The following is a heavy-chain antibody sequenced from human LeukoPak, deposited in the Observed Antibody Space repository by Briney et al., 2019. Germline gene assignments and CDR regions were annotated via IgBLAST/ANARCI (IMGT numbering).Heavy chain of an antibody. Sequence: GASVKVSCKASGGTFSSYAISWVRQAPGQGLEWMGRIIPTLGIANYAQKFQGRVTMTEDTSTDTAYMELSSLRSEDTAVYYCATDQAEVALWGQGTLVTVSS. D-gene: IGHD5-12*01. J-gene: IGHJ4*02. V-gene: IGHV1-69*04. CDR3: ATDQAEVAL. CDR2: IIPTLGIA. CDR1: GGTFSSYA.